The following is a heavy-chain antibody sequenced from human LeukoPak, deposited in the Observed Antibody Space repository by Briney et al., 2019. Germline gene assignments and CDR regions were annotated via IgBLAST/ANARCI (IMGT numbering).Heavy chain of an antibody. J-gene: IGHJ6*03. Sequence: GASVKVSCKASGYTFTGYYMHWVRQAPGQGLEWMGWINPKTGDTNYAQNFRGRVIVTRDTSITTVYMELTRLRSDDTAMYYCARDWGRNYDGSGTYRTKYYYMDVWGKGTTVTISS. CDR1: GYTFTGYY. D-gene: IGHD3-10*01. CDR3: ARDWGRNYDGSGTYRTKYYYMDV. V-gene: IGHV1-2*02. CDR2: INPKTGDT.